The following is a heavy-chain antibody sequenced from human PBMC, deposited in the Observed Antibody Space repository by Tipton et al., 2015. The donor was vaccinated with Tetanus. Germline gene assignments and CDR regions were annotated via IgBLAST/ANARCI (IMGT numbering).Heavy chain of an antibody. CDR2: IKQDSTEK. D-gene: IGHD2-21*02. V-gene: IGHV3-7*01. J-gene: IGHJ4*02. CDR1: GLTFSTYW. Sequence: SLRLSCAASGLTFSTYWMTWVRQAPGKGLEWVANIKQDSTEKNYVDSVKGRFTVSRDNAKSSLYLQMNSLRVEDTAVYYCVRSGVSVGVTPWFWGQGTLVTVSS. CDR3: VRSGVSVGVTPWF.